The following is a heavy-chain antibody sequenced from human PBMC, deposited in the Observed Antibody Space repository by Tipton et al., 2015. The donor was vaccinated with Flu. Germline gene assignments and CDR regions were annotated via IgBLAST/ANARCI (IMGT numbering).Heavy chain of an antibody. CDR3: AKSESGYYPNPYYFDY. V-gene: IGHV3-23*01. CDR2: LTGDSRSS. J-gene: IGHJ4*02. Sequence: SLRLSCAAPGFTFGDYAMTWVRRAPGKGLEWVSTLTGDSRSSYYADSVKGRFTISRDNSKNTVYLRMNNVRAEDTAIYYCAKSESGYYPNPYYFDYWGLGTRVSVSS. CDR1: GFTFGDYA. D-gene: IGHD3-22*01.